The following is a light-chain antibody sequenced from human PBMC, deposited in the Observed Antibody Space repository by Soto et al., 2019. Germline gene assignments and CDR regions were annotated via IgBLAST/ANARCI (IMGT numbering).Light chain of an antibody. CDR2: GAS. Sequence: TQSPATLSVSPGDRATLSCRASQSVSRNLAWYQQKPGRAPRLLIYGASTRATGVPARFSGSGSGTEFTLSISSLQSEDFVVYYCQQYGDWPPDTFGQGTKLEI. J-gene: IGKJ2*01. CDR3: QQYGDWPPDT. V-gene: IGKV3-15*01. CDR1: QSVSRN.